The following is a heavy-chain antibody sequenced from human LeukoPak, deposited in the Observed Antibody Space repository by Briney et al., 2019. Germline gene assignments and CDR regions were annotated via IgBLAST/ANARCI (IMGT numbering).Heavy chain of an antibody. V-gene: IGHV3-48*03. CDR3: ARASTTVVTLDSLSI. Sequence: GGPLRLSCAASGFTFSSYEMNWVRQAPGKGLEWVSYISSSGSTIYYADSVKGRFTISRDNAKNSLDLQMNSLRVEDTALYFCARASTTVVTLDSLSIWGQGTMVTVS. CDR2: ISSSGSTI. J-gene: IGHJ3*02. D-gene: IGHD4-23*01. CDR1: GFTFSSYE.